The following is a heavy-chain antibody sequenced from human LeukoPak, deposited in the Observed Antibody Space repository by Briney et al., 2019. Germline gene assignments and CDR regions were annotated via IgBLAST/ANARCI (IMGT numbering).Heavy chain of an antibody. J-gene: IGHJ4*02. CDR3: ARHSSGFDY. CDR1: GGSISSSSYY. Sequence: KPSETLSLTCTVSGGSISSSSYYWGWIRQPPGKGQEWIGSIYYSGSTYYNPSLKSRVTISVDTSKNQFSLKLSSVTAADTAVYYCARHSSGFDYWGQGTLVTVSS. D-gene: IGHD6-19*01. CDR2: IYYSGST. V-gene: IGHV4-39*01.